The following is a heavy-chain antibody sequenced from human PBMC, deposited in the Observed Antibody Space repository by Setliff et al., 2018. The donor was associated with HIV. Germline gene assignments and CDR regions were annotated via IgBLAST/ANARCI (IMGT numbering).Heavy chain of an antibody. CDR1: GYSISSGYY. CDR3: ARTGGSGSYYIYAPHFDY. V-gene: IGHV4-38-2*02. CDR2: LYYRGTT. Sequence: SETLSLTCTVSGYSISSGYYWGWIRQPPGKGPGWIGSLYYRGTTYYNPSLKSRVTISVDTSKNQFSLKLSSVTAADTAVYYCARTGGSGSYYIYAPHFDYWGQGTLATVSS. J-gene: IGHJ4*02. D-gene: IGHD3-10*01.